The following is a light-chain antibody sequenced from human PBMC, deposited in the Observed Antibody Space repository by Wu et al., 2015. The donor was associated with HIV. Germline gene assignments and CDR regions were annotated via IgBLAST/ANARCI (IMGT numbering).Light chain of an antibody. J-gene: IGKJ1*01. V-gene: IGKV3-15*01. CDR2: AS. CDR3: QQYNHWPPPWT. Sequence: PGEERPLLQGQSDVLAANLASVPTETWPRRPTAPHLWASTRATGIPARFSGSGSGTEFTLTISSLQSEDFAVYYCQQYNHWPPPWTFGQGTKVEIK. CDR1: DVLAAN.